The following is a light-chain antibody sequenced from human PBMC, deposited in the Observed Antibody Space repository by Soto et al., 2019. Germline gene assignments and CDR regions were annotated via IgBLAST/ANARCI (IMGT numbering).Light chain of an antibody. CDR3: QHYGTSTRT. CDR2: AAS. V-gene: IGKV3-20*01. Sequence: EIVLTQSPGTLSLSPGESATLSCRATQSVSATYLAWYQQKPGQAPRLLIYAASSRATDIPDRFSGSGSGTDFTLAISRLEPEDFAVYWCQHYGTSTRTFGQGIKVDIK. CDR1: QSVSATY. J-gene: IGKJ1*01.